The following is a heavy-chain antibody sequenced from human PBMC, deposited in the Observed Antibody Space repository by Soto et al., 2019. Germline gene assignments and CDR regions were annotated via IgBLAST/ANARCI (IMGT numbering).Heavy chain of an antibody. CDR2: ISDDGASI. J-gene: IGHJ4*02. D-gene: IGHD5-18*01. V-gene: IGHV3-48*03. CDR3: ARENSVQAWLHHFDH. CDR1: GFSFSSFA. Sequence: GGSLRLSCEASGFSFSSFAMNWVRQAPGRGLEWVSYISDDGASIYYADSLKGRFTISRDNAKNALSLQMNNLRAEDTAVYYCARENSVQAWLHHFDHWGLGTLVTVSS.